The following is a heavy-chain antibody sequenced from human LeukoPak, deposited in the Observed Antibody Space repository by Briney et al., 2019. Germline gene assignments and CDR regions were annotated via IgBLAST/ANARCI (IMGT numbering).Heavy chain of an antibody. V-gene: IGHV3-7*01. D-gene: IGHD1-26*01. J-gene: IGHJ4*02. Sequence: GGSLRLSCVVSGLTFRSYWMTWVRQAPGKGPEWVANIKYDGSEKYYVDSVKGRFTISRDNAKNSLFLEMNSLRADDTAVYYCAKRWDSTWSYFDLWGQGTLVTVSS. CDR3: AKRWDSTWSYFDL. CDR2: IKYDGSEK. CDR1: GLTFRSYW.